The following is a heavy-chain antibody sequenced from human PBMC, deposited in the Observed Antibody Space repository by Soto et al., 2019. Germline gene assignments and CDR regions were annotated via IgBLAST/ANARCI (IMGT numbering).Heavy chain of an antibody. CDR1: GDTFTDYY. Sequence: QVQLMQSGAEVKKPGASVKVSCKASGDTFTDYYIHWVRQAPGQGLEWMGTVNPSGGHTTYAQHFLGRVTXPXAXSXXTLYMELTSLTSADTAIYYCARGGNVVVGTAALDYWGQGTLVTVSS. CDR3: ARGGNVVVGTAALDY. J-gene: IGHJ4*02. CDR2: VNPSGGHT. V-gene: IGHV1-46*01. D-gene: IGHD2-21*02.